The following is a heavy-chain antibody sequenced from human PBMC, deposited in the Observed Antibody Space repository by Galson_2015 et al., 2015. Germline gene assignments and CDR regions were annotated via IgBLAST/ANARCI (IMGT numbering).Heavy chain of an antibody. CDR3: VRDADPTGKYSQFDY. CDR2: VWSDGSKK. CDR1: GFTFGVYG. J-gene: IGHJ4*02. V-gene: IGHV3-33*01. D-gene: IGHD2-15*01. Sequence: SLRLSCAPSGFTFGVYGIHWVRQAPGKGLEWVAVVWSDGSKKYYADSVKGRFTISRDNSKNTLYLQMDNLRVEDTAVYYRVRDADPTGKYSQFDYWGQGTAVRVSS.